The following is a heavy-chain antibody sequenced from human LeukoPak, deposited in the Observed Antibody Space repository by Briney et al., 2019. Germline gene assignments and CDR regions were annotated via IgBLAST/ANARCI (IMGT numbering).Heavy chain of an antibody. D-gene: IGHD1-26*01. Sequence: SGGSLRLSCAASGSTFSTYSMNWVRQAPGKGLEWVSYISSSSSTIYYADSVKGRFTISRDDSRNTLYLQMNSLRGDDTAVYYCAKDVGKWESLHFFDYWGQGTLVTVSS. CDR3: AKDVGKWESLHFFDY. J-gene: IGHJ4*02. V-gene: IGHV3-48*04. CDR1: GSTFSTYS. CDR2: ISSSSSTI.